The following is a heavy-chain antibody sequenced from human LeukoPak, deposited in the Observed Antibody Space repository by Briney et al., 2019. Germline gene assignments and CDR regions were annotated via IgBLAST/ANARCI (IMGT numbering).Heavy chain of an antibody. CDR3: ARANMVRGVGSFFDRNWFDP. CDR1: GGSISSSSYY. D-gene: IGHD3-10*01. V-gene: IGHV4-39*07. J-gene: IGHJ5*02. CDR2: IYYSGST. Sequence: SETLSLTCTVSGGSISSSSYYWGWIRQPPGKGLEWIVSIYYSGSTYYNPSLKSRVTISVDTSKNQFSLKLSSVTAADTAVYYCARANMVRGVGSFFDRNWFDPWGQGTLVTVSS.